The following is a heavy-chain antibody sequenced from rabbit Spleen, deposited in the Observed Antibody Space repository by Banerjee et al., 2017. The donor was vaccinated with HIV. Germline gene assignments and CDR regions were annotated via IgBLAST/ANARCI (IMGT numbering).Heavy chain of an antibody. CDR3: ARGGGL. J-gene: IGHJ4*01. Sequence: QEQLKESGGGLVKPGGTLTLTCKASGIDFSGDYYMCWVRQVPGKGLEWIACIDPVFGSAYYASWVNGRFSISRENTQNTVSLQLNSLTAADPATYFCARGGGLWGPGTLVTVS. CDR2: IDPVFGSA. CDR1: GIDFSGDYY. V-gene: IGHV1S43*01.